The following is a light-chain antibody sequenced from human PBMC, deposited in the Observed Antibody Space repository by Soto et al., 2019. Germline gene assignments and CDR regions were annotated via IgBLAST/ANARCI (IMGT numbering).Light chain of an antibody. CDR2: AAS. CDR3: QQAFSFPLT. CDR1: QDIRTW. J-gene: IGKJ4*01. V-gene: IGKV1-12*01. Sequence: DIQMTQSPSSVSASVGDRVSMTCRASQDIRTWLAWYQQKPGKAPELLISAASSLLSGVPSRFSGSGSGTDFTLTITSLQPEDFATYYCQQAFSFPLTFGGGTKVEI.